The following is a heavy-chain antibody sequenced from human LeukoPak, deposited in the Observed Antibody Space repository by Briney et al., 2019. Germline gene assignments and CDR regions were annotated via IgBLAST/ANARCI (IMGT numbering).Heavy chain of an antibody. V-gene: IGHV3-15*01. Sequence: GGSLRLSCAASGFTFSNAWMTWVRQAPGKGLEWVGRIKSKTDGGTTDYAAPVKGRFTISRDDSKNTLYLQMNSLKTEDTGVYYCTTVKSMVRGVFDYWGQGTLVTVSS. CDR2: IKSKTDGGTT. CDR3: TTVKSMVRGVFDY. D-gene: IGHD3-10*01. CDR1: GFTFSNAW. J-gene: IGHJ4*02.